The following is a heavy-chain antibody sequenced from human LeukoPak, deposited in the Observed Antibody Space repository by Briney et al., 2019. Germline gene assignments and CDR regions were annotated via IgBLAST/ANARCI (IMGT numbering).Heavy chain of an antibody. D-gene: IGHD3-22*01. CDR2: IYYSGST. Sequence: SETLSLTCTVSGGSVSSGSYYWGWIRQPPGKGLEWIGYIYYSGSTNYNPSLKSRVTISVDTSKNQFSLKLSSVTAADTAVYYGARGLPTLYYYDSSGYYIDYFDYWGQGTLVTVPS. CDR3: ARGLPTLYYYDSSGYYIDYFDY. V-gene: IGHV4-61*01. CDR1: GGSVSSGSYY. J-gene: IGHJ4*02.